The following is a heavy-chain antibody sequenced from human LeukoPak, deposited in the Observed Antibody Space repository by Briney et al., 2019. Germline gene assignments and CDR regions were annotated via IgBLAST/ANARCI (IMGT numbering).Heavy chain of an antibody. CDR3: ARLSDS. CDR2: INYSGTT. V-gene: IGHV4-39*01. Sequence: SETLSLTCTVSGGAITNDNYYWGWIRQPPGKGLEWLVSINYSGTTYYNPSLNGRVSISVDTSRTQFSLRLTSVTAADTAVYYCARLSDSWSQGILVTVSS. CDR1: GGAITNDNYY. J-gene: IGHJ4*02.